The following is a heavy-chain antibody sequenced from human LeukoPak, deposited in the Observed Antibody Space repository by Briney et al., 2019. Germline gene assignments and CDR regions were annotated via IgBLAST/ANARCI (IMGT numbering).Heavy chain of an antibody. CDR3: ARHPDSALPGGDFDY. CDR1: GGSISSSSYY. D-gene: IGHD1-14*01. Sequence: SETLSLTCTVSGGSISSSSYYWGWIRQPPGKGLEWIGSIYYSGSTYYNPSLKSRVTISVDTSKNQFSLKLSSVTAADTAVYYCARHPDSALPGGDFDYWGQGTLVTVSS. V-gene: IGHV4-39*01. J-gene: IGHJ4*02. CDR2: IYYSGST.